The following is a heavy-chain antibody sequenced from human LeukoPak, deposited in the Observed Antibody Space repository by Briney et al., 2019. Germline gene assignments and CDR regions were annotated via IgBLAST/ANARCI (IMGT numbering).Heavy chain of an antibody. Sequence: SETLSLTCTVSGGSINSYYWSWIRQPPGKGLEWIGYIYYTGSTNYNPSLKSRVTISVDTSKNQFSLKLSSVTAADTAVYYCARLGGNDAFDIWGQGTMVTVSS. J-gene: IGHJ3*02. D-gene: IGHD4-23*01. CDR1: GGSINSYY. CDR3: ARLGGNDAFDI. V-gene: IGHV4-59*08. CDR2: IYYTGST.